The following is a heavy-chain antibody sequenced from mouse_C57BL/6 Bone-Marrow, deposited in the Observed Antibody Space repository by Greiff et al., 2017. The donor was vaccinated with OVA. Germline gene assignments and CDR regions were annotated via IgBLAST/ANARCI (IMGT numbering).Heavy chain of an antibody. CDR2: INPGSGGT. CDR1: GYAFTNYL. CDR3: ARLWNYYGSSLDY. J-gene: IGHJ2*01. Sequence: QVQLQQSGAELVRPGTSVKVSCKASGYAFTNYLIEWVKQRPGQGLEWIGVINPGSGGTNYNEKFKGKATLTADKSYSTAYMQLSSLTSEDSAVYFCARLWNYYGSSLDYWGQGTTLTVSS. D-gene: IGHD1-1*01. V-gene: IGHV1-54*01.